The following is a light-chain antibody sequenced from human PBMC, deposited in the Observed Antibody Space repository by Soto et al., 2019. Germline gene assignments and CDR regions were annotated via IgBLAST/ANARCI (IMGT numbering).Light chain of an antibody. J-gene: IGLJ2*01. Sequence: QSVLTQPASVSGSPGQSITISCTGTSADIGAYDYVSWYQQHPGKVPKLMIFDVSNRPSGVSNRFSGSKSGNTASLTISGLQAEDEADYYCSSYTSSSNVVFGGGTKVTVL. V-gene: IGLV2-14*01. CDR2: DVS. CDR3: SSYTSSSNVV. CDR1: SADIGAYDY.